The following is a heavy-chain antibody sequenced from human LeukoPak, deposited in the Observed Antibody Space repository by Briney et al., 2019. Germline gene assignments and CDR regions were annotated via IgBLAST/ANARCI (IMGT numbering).Heavy chain of an antibody. J-gene: IGHJ4*02. CDR3: ARDQRTYYYDSREKKTSLYFDY. V-gene: IGHV3-33*01. D-gene: IGHD3-22*01. Sequence: GRSLRLSCAASGFTFSSYGMHWVRQAPGKGLEWVAVIWYDGSNKYYADSVKGRFIISRDNSKNTLYLQMNSLRAEDTAVYYCARDQRTYYYDSREKKTSLYFDYWGQGTLVTVSS. CDR1: GFTFSSYG. CDR2: IWYDGSNK.